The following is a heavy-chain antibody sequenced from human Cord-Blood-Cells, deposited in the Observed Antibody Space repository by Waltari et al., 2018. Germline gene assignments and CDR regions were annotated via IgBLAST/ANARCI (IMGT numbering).Heavy chain of an antibody. Sequence: QVTLRESGPALVKPTQTLTLTCTFSGFSLSTSGMCVSWIRQPPGKALEWLALIDWDDDKYYSTSLKTRLTISKDTSKNQVVLTMTNMDPVDTATYYCARSPSSSWRNYFDYWGQGTLVTVSS. J-gene: IGHJ4*02. D-gene: IGHD6-13*01. CDR2: IDWDDDK. V-gene: IGHV2-70*01. CDR1: GFSLSTSGMC. CDR3: ARSPSSSWRNYFDY.